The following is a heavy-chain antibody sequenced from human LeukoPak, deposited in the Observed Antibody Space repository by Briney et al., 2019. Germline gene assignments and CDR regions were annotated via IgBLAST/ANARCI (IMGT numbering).Heavy chain of an antibody. CDR2: IYYSGST. CDR3: ASGEVTFDY. J-gene: IGHJ4*02. Sequence: PSETLSLTCTVSGGSISNYYWSWIRQPPGKGLEWIGYIYYSGSTNYDPSLKNRVSISLDTSKNHFSLKLSSVTAADTAVYYSASGEVTFDYWGQGTLVTVSS. CDR1: GGSISNYY. V-gene: IGHV4-59*01. D-gene: IGHD3-10*01.